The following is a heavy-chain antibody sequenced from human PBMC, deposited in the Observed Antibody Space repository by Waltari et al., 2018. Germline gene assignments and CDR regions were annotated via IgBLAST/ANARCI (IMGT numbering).Heavy chain of an antibody. D-gene: IGHD2-2*01. J-gene: IGHJ4*02. CDR3: ATGLVGNY. Sequence: QVQLVQSGAEVKKPGASVKVSCKVSGYTLTELSMHWVRQAPGKGLEWMVGFEPEEGGTIYAPKCQCSLTMTEDTSTDTAYMGLSSLITEDTSVYYWATGLVGNYWGQGTLLTVSS. CDR1: GYTLTELS. CDR2: FEPEEGGT. V-gene: IGHV1-24*01.